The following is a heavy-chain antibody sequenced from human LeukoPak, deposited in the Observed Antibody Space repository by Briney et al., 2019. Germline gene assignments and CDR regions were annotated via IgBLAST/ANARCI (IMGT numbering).Heavy chain of an antibody. CDR3: TTLATAPPYYYYMDV. V-gene: IGHV3-15*01. CDR1: GFTFSNAW. D-gene: IGHD5-24*01. J-gene: IGHJ6*03. Sequence: GGSLRLSCAASGFTFSNAWMSWVRQAPGKGLEWVGRIKSKTDGGTTDYAAPVKGRFTISRDDSKNTLYLQMNSLKTEDTAVYYCTTLATAPPYYYYMDVWGKGTTVTVSS. CDR2: IKSKTDGGTT.